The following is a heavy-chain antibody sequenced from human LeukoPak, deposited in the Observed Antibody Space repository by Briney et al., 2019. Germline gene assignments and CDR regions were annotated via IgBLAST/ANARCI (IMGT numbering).Heavy chain of an antibody. V-gene: IGHV4-59*08. CDR2: IYYSGST. CDR1: GGSISSYY. D-gene: IGHD3-3*01. J-gene: IGHJ6*02. Sequence: SETLSLTCTVSGGSISSYYWSWIRQPPGKGLEWIGYIYYSGSTNYNPSLKSRVTISVDTSKNQFSLRLSSVTAADTAVYYCARHRDPYDFWSGYYQNYGMDVWGQGTTVTVSS. CDR3: ARHRDPYDFWSGYYQNYGMDV.